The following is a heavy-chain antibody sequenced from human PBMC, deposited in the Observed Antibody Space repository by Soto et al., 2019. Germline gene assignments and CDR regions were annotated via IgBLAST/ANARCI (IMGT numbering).Heavy chain of an antibody. J-gene: IGHJ6*03. CDR3: ARVDGTYSSRYYMDV. Sequence: PSETLSLTCAVYGGSFSGYYWSWIRQPPGKGLEWIGEINHSGSTNYNPSLKSRVTISVDTSKNQFSLKLSSVTAADTAVYYCARVDGTYSSRYYMDVWGKGTTVTVSS. CDR1: GGSFSGYY. CDR2: INHSGST. V-gene: IGHV4-34*01. D-gene: IGHD6-13*01.